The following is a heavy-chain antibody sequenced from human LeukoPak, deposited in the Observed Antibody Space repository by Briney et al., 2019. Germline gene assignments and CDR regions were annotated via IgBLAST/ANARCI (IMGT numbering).Heavy chain of an antibody. Sequence: GGSLRVFCAASGFTFSSYAMHWVRQAPGKGLEWVAVISYDGSNKYYADSVKGRFTISRDNSKNTLYLQMNSLRAEDTAVYYCARELGFVPYGMDVWGQGTTVTVSS. J-gene: IGHJ6*02. D-gene: IGHD3-10*01. CDR3: ARELGFVPYGMDV. CDR1: GFTFSSYA. CDR2: ISYDGSNK. V-gene: IGHV3-30-3*01.